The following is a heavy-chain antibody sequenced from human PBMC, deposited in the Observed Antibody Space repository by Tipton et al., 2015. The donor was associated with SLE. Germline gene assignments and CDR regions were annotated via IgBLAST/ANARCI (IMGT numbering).Heavy chain of an antibody. Sequence: TLSLTCTVSGDSISGHYRSWIRQPPGKGLEWIGYIYDSGSTSYNPSLKSRVTISEDTSKQQFSLKLTSLTAADTAVYYCARDTRAWFLSESGGQGAPVTVSS. D-gene: IGHD2-2*01. CDR3: ARDTRAWFLSES. CDR2: IYDSGST. CDR1: GDSISGHY. V-gene: IGHV4-59*11. J-gene: IGHJ4*02.